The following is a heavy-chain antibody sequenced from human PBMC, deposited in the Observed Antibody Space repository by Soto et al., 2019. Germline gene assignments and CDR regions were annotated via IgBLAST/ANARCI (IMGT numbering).Heavy chain of an antibody. CDR1: GGSLSSRSYY. V-gene: IGHV4-39*01. CDR3: ATHRPSAYDHNWFDP. D-gene: IGHD5-12*01. Sequence: SETLSLTCTVSGGSLSSRSYYWDWVRQPPGKGLEWIGSIHYSGSTYYNPSLKSRVTISVDTSKNQFSLKMSSVTAADTAVYYCATHRPSAYDHNWFDPWGQGTLVTSLL. J-gene: IGHJ5*02. CDR2: IHYSGST.